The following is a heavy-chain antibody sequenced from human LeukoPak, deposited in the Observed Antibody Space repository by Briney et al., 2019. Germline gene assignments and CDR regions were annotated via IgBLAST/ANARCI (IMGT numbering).Heavy chain of an antibody. J-gene: IGHJ3*02. CDR1: GSPFTNYW. CDR3: ARQDLYAFDI. CDR2: IYPGESGT. V-gene: IGHV5-51*01. Sequence: GASLKISCETLGSPFTNYWIGWVRQLPGKGLEWMGTIYPGESGTKYSPSFQGQVTISADKSISTAYLQWSSLTASDTAMYYCARQDLYAFDIWGQGTMVTVSS.